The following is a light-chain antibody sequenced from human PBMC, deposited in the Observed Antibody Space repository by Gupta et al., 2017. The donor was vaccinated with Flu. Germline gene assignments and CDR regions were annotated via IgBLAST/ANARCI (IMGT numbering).Light chain of an antibody. V-gene: IGLV2-23*02. CDR3: CSYAGNSLV. J-gene: IGLJ2*01. CDR2: EVS. Sequence: QSIAISCTGTSSDVGSYNFVSWYQQHPGKAPKLMIYEVSKRPSGVSNRFSGSKSGNTASLTISGLQAEDEADYYCCSYAGNSLVFGGGTKLTVL. CDR1: SSDVGSYNF.